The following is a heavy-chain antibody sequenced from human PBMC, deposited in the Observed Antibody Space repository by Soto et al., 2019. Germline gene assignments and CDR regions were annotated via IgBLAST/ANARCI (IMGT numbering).Heavy chain of an antibody. D-gene: IGHD6-6*01. CDR1: GFIFSSYA. V-gene: IGHV3-23*01. CDR2: ISGSGGST. J-gene: IGHJ4*02. Sequence: GGSLRLSCATSGFIFSSYAMSWIRQAPGKGLEWVSAISGSGGSTYYADSVKGRFTISRDNSKNTLYLQMNSLKAGDTAVYYCAKAKYALVYDYWGQGTLVTVSS. CDR3: AKAKYALVYDY.